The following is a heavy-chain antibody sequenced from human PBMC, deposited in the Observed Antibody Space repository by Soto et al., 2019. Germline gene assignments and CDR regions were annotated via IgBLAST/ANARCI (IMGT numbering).Heavy chain of an antibody. CDR1: GGTFNNYP. D-gene: IGHD5-12*01. CDR2: SIPIFGTA. Sequence: SVKVSCKASGGTFNNYPITWVRQAPGEGLEWMGGSIPIFGTANYAQKFQGRVTISVDESTSTAYMGLSSLGSEDTAVYYCARGRGYSGDDHYYYFDMDVWGQGTTVTVSS. J-gene: IGHJ6*02. V-gene: IGHV1-69*13. CDR3: ARGRGYSGDDHYYYFDMDV.